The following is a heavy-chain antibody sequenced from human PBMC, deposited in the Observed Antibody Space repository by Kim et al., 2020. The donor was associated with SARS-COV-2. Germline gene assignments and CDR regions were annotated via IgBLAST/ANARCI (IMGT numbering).Heavy chain of an antibody. D-gene: IGHD3-22*01. J-gene: IGHJ3*02. CDR3: ARDYDISGYYPPDAFDI. Sequence: GGSLRLSCVASGFTLSSYQMNWVRQAPGKGLEWVSYIGSGGNTKYYADSVKGRFTVSRDNAKNSLYLEMNSLRGEDTAVYYCARDYDISGYYPPDAFDIWGQGTMVAVSS. V-gene: IGHV3-48*03. CDR2: IGSGGNTK. CDR1: GFTLSSYQ.